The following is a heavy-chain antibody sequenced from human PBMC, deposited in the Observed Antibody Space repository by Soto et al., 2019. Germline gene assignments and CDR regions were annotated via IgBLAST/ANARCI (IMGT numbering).Heavy chain of an antibody. J-gene: IGHJ5*02. CDR1: GYTFTSYA. V-gene: IGHV1-3*05. CDR3: ARSSGWYVWFDP. D-gene: IGHD6-13*01. Sequence: QVQLVQSGAEEKKPGASVKVSCKASGYTFTSYAMHWVRQAPGQRLEWMGWINAGNGNTKYSQKFQGRVTITRDTSASTADMELSSLRSEDTAVYSCARSSGWYVWFDPWGQGTLVTVSS. CDR2: INAGNGNT.